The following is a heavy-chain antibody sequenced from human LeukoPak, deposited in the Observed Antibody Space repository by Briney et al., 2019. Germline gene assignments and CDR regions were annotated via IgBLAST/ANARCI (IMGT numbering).Heavy chain of an antibody. J-gene: IGHJ4*02. Sequence: GGSLRLSCAASGFTFSSYSMNWVRQAPGKGLEWVSGISWNSGSIGYADSVKGRFTISRDNAKNSLYLQMNSLRAEDTALYYCAKDLQGEGIFDYWGQGTLVTVSS. CDR3: AKDLQGEGIFDY. CDR2: ISWNSGSI. V-gene: IGHV3-9*01. D-gene: IGHD3-16*01. CDR1: GFTFSSYS.